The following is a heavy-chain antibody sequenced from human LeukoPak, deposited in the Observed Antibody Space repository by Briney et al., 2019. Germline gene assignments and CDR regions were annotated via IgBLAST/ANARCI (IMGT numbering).Heavy chain of an antibody. D-gene: IGHD6-19*01. V-gene: IGHV1-46*01. CDR1: GYTFTSYY. Sequence: ASVKVSCKASGYTFTSYYMHWVRQAPGQGLEWMGIINPSGGSTSYAQKFQGRVTMTRDTSTSTVYMELSSLRSEDTAVYYCARDLYRYSSGREPDHWGQGTLVTVSS. J-gene: IGHJ5*02. CDR3: ARDLYRYSSGREPDH. CDR2: INPSGGST.